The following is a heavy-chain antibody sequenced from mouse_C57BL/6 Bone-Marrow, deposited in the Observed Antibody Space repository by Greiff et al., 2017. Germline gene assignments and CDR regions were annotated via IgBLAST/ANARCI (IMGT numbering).Heavy chain of an antibody. D-gene: IGHD2-1*01. CDR2: IWSGGST. CDR3: ASSTPGY. V-gene: IGHV2-2*01. J-gene: IGHJ2*01. Sequence: QVQLQQSGPGLVQPSQSLSITCTVSGFSLTSYGVHWVRQSPGKGLEWLGVIWSGGSTDYHAAFISRLSISKDNSKSQVFFKMNSLQADDTAIYYCASSTPGYWGQGTTLSVSS. CDR1: GFSLTSYG.